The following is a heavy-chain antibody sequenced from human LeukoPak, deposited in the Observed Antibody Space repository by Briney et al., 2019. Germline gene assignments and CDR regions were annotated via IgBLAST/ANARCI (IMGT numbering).Heavy chain of an antibody. CDR3: SPYFQH. Sequence: SETLSLTCAVYGGSFSGYYWTWIRQPPGKGLEWIGEINHSGSTNYNPSLKSRVTISVDTSKSQFSLKLSSVTAADTAVYYCSPYFQHWGQGTLVTVSS. CDR2: INHSGST. V-gene: IGHV4-34*01. CDR1: GGSFSGYY. J-gene: IGHJ1*01.